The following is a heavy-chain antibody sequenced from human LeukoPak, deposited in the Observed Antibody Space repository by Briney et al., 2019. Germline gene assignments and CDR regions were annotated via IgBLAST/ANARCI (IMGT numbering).Heavy chain of an antibody. CDR1: GGSISSSSYY. V-gene: IGHV4-39*01. CDR2: IYYSGSI. Sequence: SETLSLTCTVSGGSISSSSYYWGWIRQPPGKGLEWIGSIYYSGSIYYNPSLKSRVTISVDTSKNQFSLKLSSVTAANTAVYYCARVGRYSSSGGLFDYWGQGTLVTVSS. D-gene: IGHD6-13*01. J-gene: IGHJ4*02. CDR3: ARVGRYSSSGGLFDY.